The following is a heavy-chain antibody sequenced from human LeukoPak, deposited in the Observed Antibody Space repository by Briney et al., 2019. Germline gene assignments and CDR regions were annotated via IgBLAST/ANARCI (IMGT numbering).Heavy chain of an antibody. V-gene: IGHV3-23*01. D-gene: IGHD3-22*01. Sequence: PGGSLRLSCAASGFIFNNYGLVWVRQAPGKGLEWVSAISNDGGGTTYADFVKGRFTISRDNSKNTLFLQMNSLRAEDTALYYCAKGSSGCFLDLWGQGTLVTVSS. J-gene: IGHJ5*02. CDR2: ISNDGGGT. CDR3: AKGSSGCFLDL. CDR1: GFIFNNYG.